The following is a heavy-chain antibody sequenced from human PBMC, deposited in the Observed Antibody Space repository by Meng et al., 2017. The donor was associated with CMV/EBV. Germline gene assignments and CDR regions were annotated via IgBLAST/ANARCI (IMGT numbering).Heavy chain of an antibody. CDR3: TTPLAVAGVPLY. Sequence: GESLKISCSTSGFIFTNAWMSWVRRAPGKGLEWVGLIKGKTDGGTTDYAAPVKGRFSISRDDSKNTLYLQMNSLKIEDTAIYYCTTPLAVAGVPLYWGQGTLVTVSS. CDR2: IKGKTDGGTT. D-gene: IGHD6-19*01. V-gene: IGHV3-15*01. J-gene: IGHJ4*02. CDR1: GFIFTNAW.